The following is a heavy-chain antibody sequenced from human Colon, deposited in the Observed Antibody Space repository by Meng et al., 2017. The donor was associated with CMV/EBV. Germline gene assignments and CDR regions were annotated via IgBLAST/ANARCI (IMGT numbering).Heavy chain of an antibody. V-gene: IGHV3-48*04. Sequence: ETLSLTCAASGFTFSGYGMNWVRQAPGKGLQWVSYISSGSSTIYYADSVRGRFTISRDNAKNSLYLQMNSLRAEDTAVYYCARELYSNYVLGQPQVPSFDYWGQGTLVTVSS. CDR2: ISSGSSTI. D-gene: IGHD4-11*01. CDR3: ARELYSNYVLGQPQVPSFDY. CDR1: GFTFSGYG. J-gene: IGHJ4*02.